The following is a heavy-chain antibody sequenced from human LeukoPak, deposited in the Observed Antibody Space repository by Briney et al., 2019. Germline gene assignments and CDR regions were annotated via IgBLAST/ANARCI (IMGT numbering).Heavy chain of an antibody. J-gene: IGHJ4*02. Sequence: GGSLRLSCAASGFTFSSYAMSWVRQAPGKGLEWVSAISGSGGSTYYADSVKGRFTISRDNSKNTLYLQMNSLRAEDTAVYYCAKSRVDPSGLKAYYFDYWGQGTLVTVSS. V-gene: IGHV3-23*01. CDR2: ISGSGGST. CDR1: GFTFSSYA. CDR3: AKSRVDPSGLKAYYFDY. D-gene: IGHD3-3*01.